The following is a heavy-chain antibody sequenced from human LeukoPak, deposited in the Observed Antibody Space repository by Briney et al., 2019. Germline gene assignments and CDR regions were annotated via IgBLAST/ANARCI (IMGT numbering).Heavy chain of an antibody. D-gene: IGHD5/OR15-5a*01. CDR3: ARGSTSRIRKGFDY. V-gene: IGHV4-4*02. J-gene: IGHJ4*02. CDR2: IYHSGST. CDR1: GGSISSSNW. Sequence: PSGTLSLTCAVSGGSISSSNWWSWVRQPPGKGLEWIGEIYHSGSTNYNPSPKSRVTISVDKSKNQFSLKLSSVTAADTAVYYCARGSTSRIRKGFDYWGQGTLVTVSS.